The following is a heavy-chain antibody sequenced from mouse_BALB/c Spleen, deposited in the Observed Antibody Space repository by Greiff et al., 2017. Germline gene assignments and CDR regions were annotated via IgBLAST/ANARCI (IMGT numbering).Heavy chain of an antibody. J-gene: IGHJ4*01. CDR3: ARSLTSAMDY. Sequence: QVQLQQSGPELVKPGASVKISCKASGYAFSSSWMNWVKQRPGQGLEWIGRIYPGDGDTNYNGKFKGKATLTADKSSSTAYMQLSSLTSVDSAVYFCARSLTSAMDYWGQGTSVTVSS. D-gene: IGHD2-12*01. CDR1: GYAFSSSW. V-gene: IGHV1-82*01. CDR2: IYPGDGDT.